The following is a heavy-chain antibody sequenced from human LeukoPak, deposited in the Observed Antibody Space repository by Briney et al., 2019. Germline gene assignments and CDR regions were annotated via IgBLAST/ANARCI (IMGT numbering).Heavy chain of an antibody. Sequence: GGSLRLSCAASGFTLSGHSLNWIRQAPGKGLEWVSYIKSSSDPIYYADSVKGRFTISRDNAKNSLYLQMNSLRVEDTAVYYCARSGGSYQYFQHWGQGTLVTVSS. CDR3: ARSGGSYQYFQH. J-gene: IGHJ1*01. D-gene: IGHD1-26*01. CDR1: GFTLSGHS. CDR2: IKSSSDPI. V-gene: IGHV3-48*01.